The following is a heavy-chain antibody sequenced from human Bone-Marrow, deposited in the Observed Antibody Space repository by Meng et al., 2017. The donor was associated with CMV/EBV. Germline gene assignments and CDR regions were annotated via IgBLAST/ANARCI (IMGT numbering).Heavy chain of an antibody. Sequence: GESLKISCAASGFTFNSYSMNWVRQAPGKGLEWVSTTSSGRSYIYYADSVKGRFTISRDNAKNSLYLQMNSLRAEDTAVYYCASVKGGKRRILGVVNAPDYWGQGTLVTVSS. J-gene: IGHJ4*02. CDR3: ASVKGGKRRILGVVNAPDY. D-gene: IGHD3-3*01. CDR2: TSSGRSYI. V-gene: IGHV3-21*01. CDR1: GFTFNSYS.